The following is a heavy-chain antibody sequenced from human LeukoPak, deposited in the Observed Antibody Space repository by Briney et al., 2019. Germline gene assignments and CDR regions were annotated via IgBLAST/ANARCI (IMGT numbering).Heavy chain of an antibody. CDR2: IYTSQST. CDR1: GGSISIGSYY. J-gene: IGHJ4*02. CDR3: ECAPGIATN. Sequence: PSQTLSLTCTVAGGSISIGSYYWSWIREPAGKGLEWIRRIYTSQSTHCNPSAQSRVTLTVDSVKHQFSLKLSSVTAADTAVYYCECAPGIATNWGKGTLVTVSS. D-gene: IGHD6-13*01. V-gene: IGHV4-61*02.